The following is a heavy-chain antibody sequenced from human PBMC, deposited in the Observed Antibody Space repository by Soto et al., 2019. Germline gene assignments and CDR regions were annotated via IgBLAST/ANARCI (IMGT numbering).Heavy chain of an antibody. CDR2: IIPIFGTG. CDR3: ARGHGYNGAHFDY. J-gene: IGHJ4*02. CDR1: GGTFSSYT. D-gene: IGHD6-25*01. Sequence: QMQLVQSGAEVKKPGSSVKVSCKTSGGTFSSYTLTWVRQAPGQGLEWMGGIIPIFGTGHYAQKFQGRVTITADESTSTAYMELGSLRSEDTAVYYCARGHGYNGAHFDYWGQGTLVTVSS. V-gene: IGHV1-69*01.